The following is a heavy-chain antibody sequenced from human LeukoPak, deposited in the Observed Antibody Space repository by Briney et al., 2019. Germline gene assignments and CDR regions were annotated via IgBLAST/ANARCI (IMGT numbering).Heavy chain of an antibody. J-gene: IGHJ4*02. D-gene: IGHD3-10*01. Sequence: GGSLRLSCAASGFTFSSYAMSWVRQAPGKGLEWVGRIKSKTDGGTTDYAAPVKGRFTISRDDSKNTLYLQMNSLKTEDTAVYYCTTLPLLWFGEYYFDYWGQGTLVTVSS. V-gene: IGHV3-15*01. CDR1: GFTFSSYA. CDR3: TTLPLLWFGEYYFDY. CDR2: IKSKTDGGTT.